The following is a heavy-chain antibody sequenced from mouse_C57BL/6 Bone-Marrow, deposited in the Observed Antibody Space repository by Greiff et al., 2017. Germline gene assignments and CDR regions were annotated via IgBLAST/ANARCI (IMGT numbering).Heavy chain of an antibody. V-gene: IGHV5-9*01. CDR2: ISGGGGNT. Sequence: EVKLVESGGGLVKPGGSLKLSCAASGFTFSSYTMSWVRQTPEKRLEWVATISGGGGNTYYPDSVKGRFTISRDNAKNTRYLQMSSLRSEDTALYYCARHRGYWFAYWGQGTLVTVSA. J-gene: IGHJ3*01. CDR3: ARHRGYWFAY. CDR1: GFTFSSYT. D-gene: IGHD2-2*01.